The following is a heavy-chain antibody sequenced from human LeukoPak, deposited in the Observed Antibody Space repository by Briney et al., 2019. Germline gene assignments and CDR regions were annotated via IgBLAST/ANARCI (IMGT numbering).Heavy chain of an antibody. CDR3: ARGGIVGSTFIDY. J-gene: IGHJ4*02. CDR2: INHSGST. V-gene: IGHV4-34*01. CDR1: GGSFSGYY. Sequence: SETLSLTCAVYGGSFSGYYWSWIRQPPGKGLEWIGEINHSGSTNYNPSLKSRVTISVDTSKNQLSLKLSSVTAADTAVYYCARGGIVGSTFIDYWGQGTLVTVSS. D-gene: IGHD1-26*01.